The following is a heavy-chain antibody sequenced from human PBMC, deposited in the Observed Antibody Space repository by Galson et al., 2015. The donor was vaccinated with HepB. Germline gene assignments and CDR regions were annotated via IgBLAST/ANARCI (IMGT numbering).Heavy chain of an antibody. J-gene: IGHJ4*02. V-gene: IGHV1-18*04. CDR3: ARVGFNGEAAGWEDY. D-gene: IGHD6-13*01. Sequence: SVKVSCKASGYTFTSHGISWVRQAPGQGLEWMGWISAYNGNTNYAQKLQGRVTMTTDTSASTAYMELRSLRSDDTAVYYCARVGFNGEAAGWEDYWGQGTLVTVSS. CDR2: ISAYNGNT. CDR1: GYTFTSHG.